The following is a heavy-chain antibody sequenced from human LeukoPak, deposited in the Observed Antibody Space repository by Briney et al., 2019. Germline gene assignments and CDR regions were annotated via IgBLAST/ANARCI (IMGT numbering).Heavy chain of an antibody. Sequence: GGSLRLSCAASGFTVSSNYMSWVRQAPGKGLEWVSVIYSGGSTYYADSVKGRFTISRDNSKNTLYLQMNSLRAEDTAVYYCARDRNWGRGYFDLWGRGTLVIVSP. V-gene: IGHV3-53*01. CDR2: IYSGGST. CDR1: GFTVSSNY. CDR3: ARDRNWGRGYFDL. J-gene: IGHJ2*01. D-gene: IGHD7-27*01.